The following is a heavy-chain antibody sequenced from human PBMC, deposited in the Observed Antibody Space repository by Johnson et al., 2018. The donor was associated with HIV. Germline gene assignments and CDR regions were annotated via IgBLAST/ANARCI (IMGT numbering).Heavy chain of an antibody. J-gene: IGHJ3*02. Sequence: VQLVESGGGLVQPGGSLRLSCAASGFTFSSYDMYWVRQATGKGLEWVSGIGTAGDTYYPGSVKGRFTISRENAKNSLYLQMNSLRAGDTAVHYCAREGWGPWGAFDIWGQGTMVTVSS. CDR2: IGTAGDT. V-gene: IGHV3-13*01. D-gene: IGHD3-16*01. CDR1: GFTFSSYD. CDR3: AREGWGPWGAFDI.